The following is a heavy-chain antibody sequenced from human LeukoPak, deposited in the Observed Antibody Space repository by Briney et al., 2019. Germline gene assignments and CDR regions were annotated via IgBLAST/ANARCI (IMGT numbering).Heavy chain of an antibody. Sequence: SETLSLTCSVSGDSISSYYWTWMRQPAGKGLEWIGRIYTSGSTNYRPSLKSRVTMSVDTSKNQFFLNLTSVTAADTAVYYCAREGATTRPLDYWGQGTLVTVSS. CDR2: IYTSGST. J-gene: IGHJ4*02. CDR3: AREGATTRPLDY. CDR1: GDSISSYY. V-gene: IGHV4-4*07. D-gene: IGHD4-17*01.